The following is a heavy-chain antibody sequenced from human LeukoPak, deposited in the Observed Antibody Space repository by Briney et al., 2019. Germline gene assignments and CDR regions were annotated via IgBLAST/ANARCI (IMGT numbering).Heavy chain of an antibody. CDR2: INGDGSRT. CDR3: ARDFYNAYDY. J-gene: IGHJ4*02. CDR1: GFTFSSYW. V-gene: IGHV3-74*01. D-gene: IGHD2/OR15-2a*01. Sequence: GGSLRLSCAASGFTFSSYWMYWVGQGPGKGLVWVSRINGDGSRTGYADSVKGRFTISRDNAKTTLYLQMNSLRAEDTAVYYCARDFYNAYDYWGQGTLVTVSS.